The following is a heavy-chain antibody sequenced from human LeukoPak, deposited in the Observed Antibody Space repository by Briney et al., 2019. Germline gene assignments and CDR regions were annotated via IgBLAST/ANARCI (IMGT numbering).Heavy chain of an antibody. CDR2: INHSGST. V-gene: IGHV4-39*07. D-gene: IGHD3-22*01. J-gene: IGHJ4*02. CDR1: GGSISSGSYY. Sequence: SETPSLTCTVSGGSISSGSYYWSWIRQPPGKGLEWIGEINHSGSTNYNPSLKSRVTISVDTSKNQFSLKLSSVTAADTAVYYCASLIYYDSSGYQDYWGQGTLVTVSS. CDR3: ASLIYYDSSGYQDY.